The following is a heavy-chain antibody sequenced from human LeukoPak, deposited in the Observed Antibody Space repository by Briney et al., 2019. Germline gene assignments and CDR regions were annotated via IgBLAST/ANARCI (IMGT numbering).Heavy chain of an antibody. CDR2: IYYSGST. V-gene: IGHV4-30-4*08. Sequence: SETLSLTCTVSGGSISSGSYYWRWIRQPPGKGLEWIGYIYYSGSTYYNPSLKSRVTISVDTSKNQFSLKLSSVTAADTAVYYCARVAIVGATSPDYWGQGTLVTVSS. J-gene: IGHJ4*02. CDR3: ARVAIVGATSPDY. CDR1: GGSISSGSYY. D-gene: IGHD1-26*01.